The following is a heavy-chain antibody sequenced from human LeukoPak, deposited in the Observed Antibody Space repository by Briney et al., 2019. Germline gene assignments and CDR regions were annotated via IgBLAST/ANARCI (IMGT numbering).Heavy chain of an antibody. CDR1: GYTFTAFS. Sequence: ASVKVSCKASGYTFTAFSMHGVRQPPGQGLEGMGWINPNSGATNYAQKFQGRVTMTRDTSISTAYMGLSSLRSEDTAVYYCARGHVDTAMVNFDYWGQGTLVTVSS. CDR3: ARGHVDTAMVNFDY. D-gene: IGHD5-18*01. J-gene: IGHJ4*02. CDR2: INPNSGAT. V-gene: IGHV1-2*02.